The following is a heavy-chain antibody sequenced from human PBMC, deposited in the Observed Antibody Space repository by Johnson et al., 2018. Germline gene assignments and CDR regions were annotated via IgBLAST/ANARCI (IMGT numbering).Heavy chain of an antibody. CDR2: ISWNSGSI. J-gene: IGHJ6*02. Sequence: VQSGRSLRLSCAASGFTFDDYAMHWVRQAPGKGLEWVSGISWNSGSIGYVDSVKGRFTISRDNAKNLLYLQKNSLRAEDTAVYYCARDRLHGMDVWGQGTTVTVSS. V-gene: IGHV3-9*01. D-gene: IGHD5-24*01. CDR1: GFTFDDYA. CDR3: ARDRLHGMDV.